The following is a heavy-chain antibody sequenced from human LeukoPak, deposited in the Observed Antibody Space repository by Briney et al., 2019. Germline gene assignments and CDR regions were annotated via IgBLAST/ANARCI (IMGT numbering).Heavy chain of an antibody. CDR3: ARGRGEGRGIAMVRGVRAPSYNWFDP. Sequence: ASETLSLTCAVSGGSISTYCWSWIRQPPGKGLEWIGSMYYSSGNTYYNPSLKSRVTISVDTSKNQFSLKLSSVTAADTAVYYCARGRGEGRGIAMVRGVRAPSYNWFDPWGHGTQVTVSS. J-gene: IGHJ5*02. CDR1: GGSISTYC. CDR2: MYYSSGNT. D-gene: IGHD3-10*01. V-gene: IGHV4-59*12.